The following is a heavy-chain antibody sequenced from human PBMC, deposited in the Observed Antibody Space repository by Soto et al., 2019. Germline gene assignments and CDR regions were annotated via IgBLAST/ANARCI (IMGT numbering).Heavy chain of an antibody. CDR2: LTGSGATT. V-gene: IGHV3-23*01. CDR3: AKGVKVPADLRYYYYGLDG. CDR1: GFTFSTYA. D-gene: IGHD2-2*01. Sequence: EVQLLESGGGLVRPGESLRHSCTASGFTFSTYALSWVRQAPGKGLEWVSALTGSGATTYYADSVKGRFTISRDNSKNTLYLQMSSLRAEDTAIYYCAKGVKVPADLRYYYYGLDGGGHGTTVTVSS. J-gene: IGHJ6*02.